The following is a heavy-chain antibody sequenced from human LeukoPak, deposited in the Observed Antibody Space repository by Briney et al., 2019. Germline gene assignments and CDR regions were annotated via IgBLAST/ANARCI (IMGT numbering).Heavy chain of an antibody. V-gene: IGHV1-2*04. CDR2: INPNSGGT. CDR3: AREGEGYCSSTSCRLYGMDV. D-gene: IGHD2-2*01. Sequence: GASVKVSCTASGYTFTGYYMHWVRQAPGQGLEWMGWINPNSGGTNYAQKFQGWVTMTRDTSISTAYMELSRLRSDDTAVYYCAREGEGYCSSTSCRLYGMDVWGQGTTVTVSS. CDR1: GYTFTGYY. J-gene: IGHJ6*02.